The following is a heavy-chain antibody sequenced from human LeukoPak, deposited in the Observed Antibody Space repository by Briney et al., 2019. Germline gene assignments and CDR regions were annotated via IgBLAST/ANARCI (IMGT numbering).Heavy chain of an antibody. D-gene: IGHD5-18*01. Sequence: PSETLSLTCTVSGGSISSSDYYWTWIRQPPGKGLEWIGYIYYTGTTDYNPSLKSRVTISVDTSKNQFSLKLSSVTAADTAVYYCARGYGRYFDYWGQGTLVTVSS. V-gene: IGHV4-61*08. J-gene: IGHJ4*02. CDR1: GGSISSSDYY. CDR2: IYYTGTT. CDR3: ARGYGRYFDY.